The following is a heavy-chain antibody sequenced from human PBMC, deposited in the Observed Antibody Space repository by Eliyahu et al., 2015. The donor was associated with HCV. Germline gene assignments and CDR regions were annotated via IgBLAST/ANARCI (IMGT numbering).Heavy chain of an antibody. CDR3: ARGGYYYDSSGPGFDY. V-gene: IGHV4-34*01. J-gene: IGHJ4*02. CDR2: INHSGST. CDR1: GGSFSGYY. D-gene: IGHD3-22*01. Sequence: QVQLQQWXAGLLKPSETLSXTCAVXGGSFSGYYWSWIRQPPGKGLXWIGEINHSGSTNYNPSLKSRVTISVDTSKNQFSLKLSSVTAADTAVYYCARGGYYYDSSGPGFDYWGQGTLVTVSS.